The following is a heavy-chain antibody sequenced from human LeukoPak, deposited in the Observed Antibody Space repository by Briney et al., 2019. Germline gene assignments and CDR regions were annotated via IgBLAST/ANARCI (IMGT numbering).Heavy chain of an antibody. D-gene: IGHD6-6*01. CDR1: GFTFDDYA. Sequence: GRSLRLSCAASGFTFDDYAMHWVRQAPGKGLEWVXXISWNSGSIGYADSVKGRFTISRDNAKNSLYLQMNSLRAEDMALYYCAKDHSSXXAXGAFDIWGQGTMVTVSS. J-gene: IGHJ3*02. V-gene: IGHV3-9*03. CDR3: AKDHSSXXAXGAFDI. CDR2: ISWNSGSI.